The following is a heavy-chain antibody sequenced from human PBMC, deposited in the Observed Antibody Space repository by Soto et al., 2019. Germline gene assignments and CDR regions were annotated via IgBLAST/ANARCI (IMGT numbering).Heavy chain of an antibody. Sequence: GASVKVSCKASGYTFTSYAMHWVRQAPGQRLEWMGWINAGNGNTKYSQKFRGRVTITRDTSASTAYMELSSLRSEDTAVYYCARSGGITIVRGVLASLDVWGQGTTVTVSS. CDR2: INAGNGNT. D-gene: IGHD3-10*01. CDR3: ARSGGITIVRGVLASLDV. J-gene: IGHJ6*02. V-gene: IGHV1-3*01. CDR1: GYTFTSYA.